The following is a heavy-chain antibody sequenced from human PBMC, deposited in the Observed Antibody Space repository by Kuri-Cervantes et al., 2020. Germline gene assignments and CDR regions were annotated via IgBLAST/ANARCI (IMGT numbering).Heavy chain of an antibody. CDR1: GHTFTSCY. V-gene: IGHV1-2*02. CDR3: ARVSKRRTTVTRWSWFDY. D-gene: IGHD4-17*01. J-gene: IGHJ4*02. Sequence: ASVKVSCKASGHTFTSCYMHWVRQAPGQGLEWMGWINPNSGGTNYAQKFQGRVTMTRDTSISTAYMELSRLRSDDTAVYYCARVSKRRTTVTRWSWFDYWGQGTLVTVSS. CDR2: INPNSGGT.